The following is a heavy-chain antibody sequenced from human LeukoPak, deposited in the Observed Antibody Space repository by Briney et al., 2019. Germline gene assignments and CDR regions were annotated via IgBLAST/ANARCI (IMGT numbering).Heavy chain of an antibody. CDR2: ISWNSGSI. D-gene: IGHD1-26*01. CDR3: AKDSGSYQELYYFDY. Sequence: GGSLRLSCAASGFTFDDYAMHWVRQAPGKGLKWVSGISWNSGSIGYADSVKGRFTISRDNAKNSLYLQMNSLRAEDTALYYCAKDSGSYQELYYFDYWGQGTLVTVSS. J-gene: IGHJ4*02. V-gene: IGHV3-9*01. CDR1: GFTFDDYA.